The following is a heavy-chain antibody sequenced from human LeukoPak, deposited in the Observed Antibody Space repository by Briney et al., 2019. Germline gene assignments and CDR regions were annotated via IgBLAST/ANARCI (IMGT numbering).Heavy chain of an antibody. Sequence: ASVKVSCKASGYTFTGYYMHWVRQAPGQGLEWMGRINPNSGGTNYAQKFQGRVTMTRDTSISTAYMELSRLRSDDTAVCYCARDSPDGSLYYYYMDVWGKGTTVTVSS. D-gene: IGHD5-24*01. CDR1: GYTFTGYY. V-gene: IGHV1-2*06. CDR2: INPNSGGT. CDR3: ARDSPDGSLYYYYMDV. J-gene: IGHJ6*03.